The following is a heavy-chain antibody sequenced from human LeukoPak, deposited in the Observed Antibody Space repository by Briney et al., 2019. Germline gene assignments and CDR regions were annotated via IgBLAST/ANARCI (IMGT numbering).Heavy chain of an antibody. CDR1: GGTFSSYA. CDR3: AGGTTTVENWFDP. D-gene: IGHD4-23*01. CDR2: IIPIFGTA. V-gene: IGHV1-69*05. J-gene: IGHJ5*02. Sequence: GASVKVSCKASGGTFSSYAISWVRQAPGQGLEWMGGIIPIFGTANYAQKFQGRVTITTDESTSTAYMELSSLRSEDTAVYYCAGGTTTVENWFDPWGQGTLVTVSS.